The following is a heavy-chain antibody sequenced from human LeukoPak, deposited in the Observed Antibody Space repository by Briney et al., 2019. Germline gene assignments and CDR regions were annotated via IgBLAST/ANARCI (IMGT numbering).Heavy chain of an antibody. CDR3: AKSSREIHLWDNYFDY. D-gene: IGHD5-18*01. Sequence: GGSLRLSCAASGFTFSSYWMSWVREAPGKGLEWVANIKQDGSEKYNVDSVKGRFTISRDNAKNSLYLQMNSLRAKDTAVYYCAKSSREIHLWDNYFDYWGQGTLVTVSS. V-gene: IGHV3-7*01. CDR2: IKQDGSEK. CDR1: GFTFSSYW. J-gene: IGHJ4*02.